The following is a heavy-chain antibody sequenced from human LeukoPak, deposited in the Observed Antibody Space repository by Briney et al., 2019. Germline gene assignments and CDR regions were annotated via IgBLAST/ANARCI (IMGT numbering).Heavy chain of an antibody. CDR2: ISSSSSYI. D-gene: IGHD5-12*01. CDR3: ARLTSYNHDYSGRYGLDV. CDR1: GFTFSSYS. Sequence: GGSLRFSCAASGFTFSSYSMNWVRQAPGKGLEWVSSISSSSSYIYYADSVKGRFTISRDNAKNSLYLQMNSLRAEDTAVYYCARLTSYNHDYSGRYGLDVWGQGTTVTVSS. V-gene: IGHV3-21*01. J-gene: IGHJ6*02.